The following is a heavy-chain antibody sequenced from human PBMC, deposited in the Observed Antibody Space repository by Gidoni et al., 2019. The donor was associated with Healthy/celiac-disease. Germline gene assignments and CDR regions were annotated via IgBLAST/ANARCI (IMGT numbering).Heavy chain of an antibody. Sequence: QVQLQQWGAGLLKPSETLSLTCAVYGGSFSGYYWSWIRQPPGKGLEWIGEINHSGSTNYNPSLKSRVTISVDTSKNQFSLKLSSVTAADTAVYYCARGGDPEASWFDPWGQGTLVTVSS. CDR3: ARGGDPEASWFDP. CDR2: INHSGST. J-gene: IGHJ5*02. V-gene: IGHV4-34*01. CDR1: GGSFSGYY.